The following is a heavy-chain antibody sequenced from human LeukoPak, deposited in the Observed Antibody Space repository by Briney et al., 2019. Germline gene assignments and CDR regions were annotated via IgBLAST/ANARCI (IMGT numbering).Heavy chain of an antibody. D-gene: IGHD3-10*01. Sequence: SETLSLTCTVSGYSISSDYYWGWIRQPPGRGLEWIGSLSQSGSTNYNPSLKSRVTMSGDMSKNQFSLKLSSVTAADTAVYYCARALLWFGVPNAFDMWGQGTKVTVSS. V-gene: IGHV4-38-2*02. CDR3: ARALLWFGVPNAFDM. J-gene: IGHJ3*02. CDR1: GYSISSDYY. CDR2: LSQSGST.